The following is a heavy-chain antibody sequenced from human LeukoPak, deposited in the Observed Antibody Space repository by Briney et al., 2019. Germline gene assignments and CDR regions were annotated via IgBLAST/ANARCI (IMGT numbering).Heavy chain of an antibody. CDR2: ISRSSGSSI. Sequence: GGSLRLSCAASGFTFSNYEMNWVSQAPGKGLEWVSYISRSSGSSIYYADSVKGRFTISTDNAKNSLYLQMNSLRAEDTTVYYCARGSSSWYYFDYWGQGILVTVSS. J-gene: IGHJ4*02. V-gene: IGHV3-48*03. D-gene: IGHD6-13*01. CDR1: GFTFSNYE. CDR3: ARGSSSWYYFDY.